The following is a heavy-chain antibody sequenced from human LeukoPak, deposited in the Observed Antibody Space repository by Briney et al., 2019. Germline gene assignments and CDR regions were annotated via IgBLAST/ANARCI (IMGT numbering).Heavy chain of an antibody. V-gene: IGHV1-18*01. CDR3: ARVWWGYYYYGMDV. CDR2: ISAYNGNT. J-gene: IGHJ6*02. D-gene: IGHD2-8*02. CDR1: GYTFTSYG. Sequence: GASVKVSCKASGYTFTSYGISWVRQAPGQGLEWMGWISAYNGNTNYAQKLQGRVTMTTDTSTSTAYMELRSLRSDDTAVYYCARVWWGYYYYGMDVWGQGTTVTVSS.